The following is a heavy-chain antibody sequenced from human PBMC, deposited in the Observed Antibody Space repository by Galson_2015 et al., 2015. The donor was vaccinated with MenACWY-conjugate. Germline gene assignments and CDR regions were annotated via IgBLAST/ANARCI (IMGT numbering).Heavy chain of an antibody. CDR1: GFTFSSYA. Sequence: SLRLSCAASGFTFSSYAMTWVRQAPGKGLEWVSRIITSGASTYYADSVKGRFTISRDNSKSTLYLQMNSLRVEDTAVYHCAKEARDGYPSFDYWGQGILVTVSS. CDR2: IITSGAST. J-gene: IGHJ4*02. D-gene: IGHD5-24*01. CDR3: AKEARDGYPSFDY. V-gene: IGHV3-23*01.